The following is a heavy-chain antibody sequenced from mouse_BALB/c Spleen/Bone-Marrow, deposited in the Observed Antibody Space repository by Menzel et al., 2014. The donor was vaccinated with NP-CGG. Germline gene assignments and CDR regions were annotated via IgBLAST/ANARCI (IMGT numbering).Heavy chain of an antibody. V-gene: IGHV14-3*02. CDR2: IDPANGNT. J-gene: IGHJ3*01. D-gene: IGHD1-1*01. Sequence: EVQLVESGAELVKPGASVKLSCTASGFNIKDTYMHWVKQRPEQGLEWIGRIDPANGNTKYDPKFQGKATITADTSSNTAYLQLSSLTSEDTAVYYCAPYYYGSSLFAYWGQGTLVTVSA. CDR3: APYYYGSSLFAY. CDR1: GFNIKDTY.